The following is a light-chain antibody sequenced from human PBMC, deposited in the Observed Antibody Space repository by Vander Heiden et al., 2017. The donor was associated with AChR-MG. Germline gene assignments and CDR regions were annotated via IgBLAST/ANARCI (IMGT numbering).Light chain of an antibody. CDR1: QNINNF. CDR2: DAI. V-gene: IGKV1-39*01. J-gene: IGKJ1*01. Sequence: DIQMTQSPSSLSASVGDRVTISCRASQNINNFLNWYAQKPGKAPTLLIYDAIILQTGVPSRFSGSGSGTDFTLTSSRLQPEDVATYYCQQSHIRRTFGQGTKVEIK. CDR3: QQSHIRRT.